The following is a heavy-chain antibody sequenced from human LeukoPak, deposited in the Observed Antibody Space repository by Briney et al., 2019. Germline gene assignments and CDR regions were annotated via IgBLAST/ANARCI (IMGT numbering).Heavy chain of an antibody. CDR3: ARGREWYEY. Sequence: SETLCLTCTVSGGSISSGGYYWSWIRQHPGKGLEWIGYIYYSGSTYYNPSLKSRITISVDTSKNQFSLKLSSVTAADTAVYYCARGREWYEYWGQGTLVTVSS. CDR1: GGSISSGGYY. D-gene: IGHD3-3*01. CDR2: IYYSGST. J-gene: IGHJ4*02. V-gene: IGHV4-31*03.